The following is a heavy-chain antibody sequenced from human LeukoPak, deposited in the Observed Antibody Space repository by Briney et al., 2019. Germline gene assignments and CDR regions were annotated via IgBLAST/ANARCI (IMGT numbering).Heavy chain of an antibody. CDR3: ARVPYYYDSSGYYFFDY. CDR1: GFRFDDYA. D-gene: IGHD3-22*01. J-gene: IGHJ4*02. Sequence: PGGSLRLSCVASGFRFDDYAMHWVRHAPGKGLEWVSGISWNSGSIGYADSVKGRFTISRDNAKNSLYLQMSSLRAEDTALYYCARVPYYYDSSGYYFFDYWGQGTLVTVSS. V-gene: IGHV3-9*01. CDR2: ISWNSGSI.